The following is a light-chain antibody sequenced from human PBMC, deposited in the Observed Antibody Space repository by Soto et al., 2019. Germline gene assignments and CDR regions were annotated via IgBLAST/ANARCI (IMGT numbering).Light chain of an antibody. CDR1: QSISSW. CDR2: KAS. V-gene: IGKV1-5*03. Sequence: DIQMTQSPSTLSASVGDRVTMTCRASQSISSWLAWYQQKPGKAPKLLIYKASSLESGVPSRFSGSGSGTEFTLTISSLQPDDFATYYCQQFNNYPWTLGQGTKVDIK. J-gene: IGKJ1*01. CDR3: QQFNNYPWT.